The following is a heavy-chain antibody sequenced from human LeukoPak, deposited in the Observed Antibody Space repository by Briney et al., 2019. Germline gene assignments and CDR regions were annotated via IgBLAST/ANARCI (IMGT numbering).Heavy chain of an antibody. CDR1: GFTFSTYG. CDR2: IWYDGSKK. D-gene: IGHD3-10*01. Sequence: GGSLRLSCAASGFTFSTYGMHWVRQAPGKGLEWVAVIWYDGSKKYYADSVKGRFTISRDNSKNTVYLQMNSLRAEDTAEYHCAREGYYGSGSFLGGLDYWGQGTLVTVSS. V-gene: IGHV3-33*01. J-gene: IGHJ4*02. CDR3: AREGYYGSGSFLGGLDY.